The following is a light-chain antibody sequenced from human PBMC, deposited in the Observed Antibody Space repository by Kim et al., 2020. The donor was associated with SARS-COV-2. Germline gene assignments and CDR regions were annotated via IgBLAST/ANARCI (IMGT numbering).Light chain of an antibody. CDR2: SN. Sequence: QSVLTQPPSASGTPGQRVTISCSGSSSNIGSYSVNWYQQLPGTAPKLLIYSNQRPSGVPDRFSASRSGTSASLAISGLQSEDEADYYCASWADSLSGHVAFGGGTKLTVL. CDR1: SSNIGSYS. V-gene: IGLV1-44*01. CDR3: ASWADSLSGHVA. J-gene: IGLJ2*01.